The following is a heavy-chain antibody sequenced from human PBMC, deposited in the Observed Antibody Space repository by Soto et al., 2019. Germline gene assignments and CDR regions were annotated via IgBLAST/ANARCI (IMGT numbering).Heavy chain of an antibody. J-gene: IGHJ4*02. V-gene: IGHV1-69*13. CDR3: ARVAAARTLRFEY. Sequence: PVKVSCKASGGTFSSYAISWVRQAPGQGREWMGGIIPIFGTANYAQKFQGRVTITADESTSTAYMELSSLRSEDTAVYYCARVAAARTLRFEYWGQETLVTASS. CDR1: GGTFSSYA. CDR2: IIPIFGTA. D-gene: IGHD6-13*01.